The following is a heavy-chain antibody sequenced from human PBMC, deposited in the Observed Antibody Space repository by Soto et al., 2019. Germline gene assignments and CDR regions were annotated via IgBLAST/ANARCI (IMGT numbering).Heavy chain of an antibody. J-gene: IGHJ4*02. CDR2: IKYDGSEK. CDR1: GFTFSSYW. CDR3: ASSPHKDSRPDY. Sequence: GESLKISCAASGFTFSSYWMSWVRQAPGRGLEWMANIKYDGSEKYYVDSVKGRLTISRDNAKNSLYLQMNSLGAEDTAVYYCASSPHKDSRPDYWGQGTLVTVSS. D-gene: IGHD3-22*01. V-gene: IGHV3-7*03.